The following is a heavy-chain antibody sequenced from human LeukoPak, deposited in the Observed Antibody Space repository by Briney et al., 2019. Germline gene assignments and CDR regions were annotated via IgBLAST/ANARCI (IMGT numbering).Heavy chain of an antibody. CDR2: IYYSGST. D-gene: IGHD3-22*01. Sequence: PSETLSLTCTVSGGSVSSGSYYWSWIRQHPGKGLEWIGYIYYSGSTYYNPSLKSRVTISVDTSKNQFSLKLSSVTAADTAVYYCARGLYYYDSSGYSNWFDPWGQGTLVTVSS. V-gene: IGHV4-31*03. CDR1: GGSVSSGSYY. CDR3: ARGLYYYDSSGYSNWFDP. J-gene: IGHJ5*02.